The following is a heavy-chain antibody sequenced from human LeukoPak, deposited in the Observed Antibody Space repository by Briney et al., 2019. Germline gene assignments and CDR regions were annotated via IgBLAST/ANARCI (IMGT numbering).Heavy chain of an antibody. CDR3: SRDPRNNDY. CDR2: ISGSASDV. Sequence: AGGSLRLSCAASGFTFSDSYMTWIRQAPGKGLELLSYISGSASDVNYIDSVRGRFTISRDNAKNLLYLHMNSLTVEDTAVYYCSRDPRNNDYWGQGTLVTVSS. V-gene: IGHV3-11*01. CDR1: GFTFSDSY. J-gene: IGHJ4*02.